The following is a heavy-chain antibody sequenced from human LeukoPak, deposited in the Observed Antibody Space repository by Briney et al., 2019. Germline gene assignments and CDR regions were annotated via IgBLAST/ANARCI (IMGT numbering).Heavy chain of an antibody. Sequence: PSETLSLTCTVSGGSSSRYNWSWIRQPPGKGLEWIGDIYYSGSTNYNPSLKSRVTISVDTSKNQFSLRLSSVTAADTAVYYSARLASGSYGPLTPFDYWGQGALVTVSS. CDR3: ARLASGSYGPLTPFDY. CDR1: GGSSSRYN. D-gene: IGHD1-26*01. J-gene: IGHJ4*02. CDR2: IYYSGST. V-gene: IGHV4-59*08.